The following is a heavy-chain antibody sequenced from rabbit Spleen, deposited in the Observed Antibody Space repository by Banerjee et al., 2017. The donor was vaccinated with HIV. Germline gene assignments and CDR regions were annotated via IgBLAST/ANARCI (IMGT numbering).Heavy chain of an antibody. CDR2: VYAGSSGST. CDR1: GIDFSSYYY. V-gene: IGHV1S45*01. D-gene: IGHD2-1*01. Sequence: QQQLEESGGGLVKPGGTLTLTCKASGIDFSSYYYMCWVRQAPGKGLEWIACVYAGSSGSTYYASWAKGRFTISKTSSTTVTLQMTSLTAADTATYFCARSANYDDYDYFNLWGQGTLVTVS. J-gene: IGHJ4*01. CDR3: ARSANYDDYDYFNL.